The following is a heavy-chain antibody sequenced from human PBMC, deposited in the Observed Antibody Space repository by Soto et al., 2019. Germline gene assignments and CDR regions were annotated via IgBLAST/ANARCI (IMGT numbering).Heavy chain of an antibody. CDR2: IIPILGIA. Sequence: SVKVSCKASGGTFSSYTISWVRQAPGQGLEWMGRIIPILGIANYAQKFQGRVTITADKSTSTAYMELSSLRSEDTAVYYCARGGIAVAGTEPSFYYMDVWGKGTTVTVSS. CDR1: GGTFSSYT. D-gene: IGHD6-19*01. J-gene: IGHJ6*03. V-gene: IGHV1-69*02. CDR3: ARGGIAVAGTEPSFYYMDV.